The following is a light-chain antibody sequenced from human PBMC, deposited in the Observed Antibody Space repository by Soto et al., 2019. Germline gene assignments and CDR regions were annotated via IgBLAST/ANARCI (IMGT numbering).Light chain of an antibody. J-gene: IGKJ4*01. V-gene: IGKV3-20*01. CDR2: GAS. CDR1: QSVTSSY. CDR3: QQFAGSLT. Sequence: EIVLTQSPGTLSLSPGERATLSCRASQSVTSSYLAWYQQKPGQAPRLLIYGASGRATGIPDRFSGSGSGTDFTITISRLEPEDFAVYYCQQFAGSLTFGGGTKVEI.